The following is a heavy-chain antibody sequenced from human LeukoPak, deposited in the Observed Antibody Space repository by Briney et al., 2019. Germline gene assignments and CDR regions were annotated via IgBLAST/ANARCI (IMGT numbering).Heavy chain of an antibody. V-gene: IGHV3-23*01. D-gene: IGHD1-26*01. J-gene: IGHJ4*02. Sequence: GGSLRLSCAASGFTFGSYAMSWVRQAPGKGLEWVSAISGSGGSTYYADSVKGRFTISRDNSKNTLYLQMNSLRAEDTAAYYCAREGGYYFDYWGQGTLVTVSS. CDR1: GFTFGSYA. CDR2: ISGSGGST. CDR3: AREGGYYFDY.